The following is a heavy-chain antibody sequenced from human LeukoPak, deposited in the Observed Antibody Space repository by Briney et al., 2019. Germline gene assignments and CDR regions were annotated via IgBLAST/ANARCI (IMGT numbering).Heavy chain of an antibody. D-gene: IGHD3-10*01. CDR3: ARDLVRGVKTLKWFDP. CDR1: GFTFSSYA. Sequence: GGSLRLSCVASGFTFSSYAMHWVRQAPGKGLEWVAVISYDGSNKYYADSVKGRFTISRDNSKNTLYLQMNSLRAEDTAVYYCARDLVRGVKTLKWFDPWGQGTLVTVSS. CDR2: ISYDGSNK. J-gene: IGHJ5*02. V-gene: IGHV3-30-3*01.